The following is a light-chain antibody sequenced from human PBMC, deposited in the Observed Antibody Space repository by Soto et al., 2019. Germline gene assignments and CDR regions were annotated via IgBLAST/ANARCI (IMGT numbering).Light chain of an antibody. CDR2: RNN. Sequence: QSVLTQPPSASGTPGQRVTISCSGSSSNIGSNYVYWYQQLPGTAPKLLIYRNNQRPSGVPDRFSGSKSGTSASLAISGLRSEDEADYYCAAWDDSLSGPVFGGGTKGTVL. J-gene: IGLJ3*02. V-gene: IGLV1-47*01. CDR1: SSNIGSNY. CDR3: AAWDDSLSGPV.